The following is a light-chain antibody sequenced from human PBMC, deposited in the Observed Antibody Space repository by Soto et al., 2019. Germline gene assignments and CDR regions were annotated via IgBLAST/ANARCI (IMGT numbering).Light chain of an antibody. V-gene: IGKV1-39*01. J-gene: IGKJ4*01. CDR1: QSIGGF. CDR3: QQSYSTPLT. Sequence: DIQMTQSHSTLSVSVGYRLTITCRASQSIGGFLNWYQQKLGKAPKLLIYAASSLQSGVPSRFSGSGYGTDFNLTISSLQTEDFATYYCQQSYSTPLTFGGGTKVDIK. CDR2: AAS.